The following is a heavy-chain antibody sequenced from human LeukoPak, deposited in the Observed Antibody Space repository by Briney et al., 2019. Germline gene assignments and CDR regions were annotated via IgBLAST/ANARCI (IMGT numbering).Heavy chain of an antibody. Sequence: ASVKVSCKAFGYTFTSYEINWVRQATGQGLEWMGWMNPNSGNTGYAQKFLGRVTITSDTSINTVYMELSSLRSEDTAVYYCSRGGSHYLSWGQGTLVTVSS. CDR3: SRGGSHYLS. J-gene: IGHJ4*02. D-gene: IGHD1-26*01. CDR2: MNPNSGNT. V-gene: IGHV1-8*03. CDR1: GYTFTSYE.